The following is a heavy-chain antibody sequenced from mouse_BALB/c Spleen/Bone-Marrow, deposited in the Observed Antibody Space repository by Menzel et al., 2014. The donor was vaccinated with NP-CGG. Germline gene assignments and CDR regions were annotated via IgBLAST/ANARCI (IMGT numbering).Heavy chain of an antibody. D-gene: IGHD2-3*01. CDR2: IYPGDGDT. CDR1: GYAFSISW. Sequence: VQLAESGPELVKPGASVKISCKASGYAFSISWMNWVKQRPGQGLEWIGRIYPGDGDTYYNGQFKGKATLTADKSSSAAYMQLSSLTSVDSAVYFCARSDGYRAMDYWGQGTSVTVSS. V-gene: IGHV1-82*01. J-gene: IGHJ4*01. CDR3: ARSDGYRAMDY.